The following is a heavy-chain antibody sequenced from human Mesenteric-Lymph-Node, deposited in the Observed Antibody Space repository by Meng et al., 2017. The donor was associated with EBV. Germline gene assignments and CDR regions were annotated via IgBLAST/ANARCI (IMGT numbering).Heavy chain of an antibody. CDR1: SFTFMSYS. CDR2: ISSSSRSI. J-gene: IGHJ4*02. V-gene: IGHV3-21*01. Sequence: EVHLVESGGXVVKPGXSLRLSCVASSFTFMSYSMSWVRQAPGKGLEWVSSISSSSRSIYYSDSVKGRFTISRDNTENSLYLQMNSLRAEDTAVYYCARDLVTGTLDYWGQGTMVTVSS. D-gene: IGHD1-20*01. CDR3: ARDLVTGTLDY.